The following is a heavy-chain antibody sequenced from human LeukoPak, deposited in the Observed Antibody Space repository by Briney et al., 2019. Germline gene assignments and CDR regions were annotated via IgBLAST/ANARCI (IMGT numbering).Heavy chain of an antibody. D-gene: IGHD2-2*01. J-gene: IGHJ6*02. CDR2: IGASNGYT. CDR1: GSTFTIYG. Sequence: GSSVTLSFTASGSTFTIYGYSWVWHPQGQGKERLGWIGASNGYTDYSQKVQGRVTFTTDTSTSTAYMELRSLRSDDTAVYYCARDQPSCSGPSCYAYYYYGMDVWGQGTTVTVSS. CDR3: ARDQPSCSGPSCYAYYYYGMDV. V-gene: IGHV1-18*01.